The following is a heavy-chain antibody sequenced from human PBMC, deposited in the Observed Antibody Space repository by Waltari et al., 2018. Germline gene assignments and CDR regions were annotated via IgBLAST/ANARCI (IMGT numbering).Heavy chain of an antibody. V-gene: IGHV3-30*01. CDR2: ISYDGSNK. J-gene: IGHJ4*02. CDR3: ARPKDSSGYYDY. Sequence: QVQLVESGGDVVQPGRSLRLSCAASGFTFSSYAMHWVRQAPGKGLEWVAVISYDGSNKYYADSVKGRFTISRDNSKNTLYLQMNSLRAEDTAVYYCARPKDSSGYYDYWGQGTLVTVSS. D-gene: IGHD3-22*01. CDR1: GFTFSSYA.